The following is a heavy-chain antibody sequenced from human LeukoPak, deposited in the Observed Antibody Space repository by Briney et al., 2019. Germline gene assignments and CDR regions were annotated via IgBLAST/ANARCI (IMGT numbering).Heavy chain of an antibody. D-gene: IGHD5-18*01. CDR3: ARGALGIQIFDY. CDR1: GYSISNGYY. Sequence: SETLSLICTVSGYSISNGYYWGWIRQPPGKGLEWIGTMFHSGSAYYNPSLKSRVTISLDTSKNQFSLKLSSVTAADTAVYYCARGALGIQIFDYWGQGTLVTVSS. CDR2: MFHSGSA. V-gene: IGHV4-38-2*02. J-gene: IGHJ4*02.